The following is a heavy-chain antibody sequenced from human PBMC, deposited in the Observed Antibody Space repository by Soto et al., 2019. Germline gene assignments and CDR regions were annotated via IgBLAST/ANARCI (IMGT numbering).Heavy chain of an antibody. D-gene: IGHD2-21*02. Sequence: QVQLVQSGAEVKKPGASVKVSCKASGDTFTDYYIHWVRQAPGQGLEWMGTVNPSGGHTTYAQHCLDRMTITTDTSTSTLCMELTSLTSEDTAVNYCARGGHVVVVTAALDYWGQGTLVTVSS. CDR2: VNPSGGHT. CDR1: GDTFTDYY. CDR3: ARGGHVVVVTAALDY. J-gene: IGHJ4*02. V-gene: IGHV1-46*01.